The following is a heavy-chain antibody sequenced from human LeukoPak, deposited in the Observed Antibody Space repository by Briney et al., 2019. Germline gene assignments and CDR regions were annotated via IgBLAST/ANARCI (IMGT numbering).Heavy chain of an antibody. CDR1: GDSISSGDYY. CDR2: IYYSGST. CDR3: AREWEWELLYDY. J-gene: IGHJ4*02. Sequence: PSETLSLTCTVSGDSISSGDYYWSWIRQPRGKGLEWIGYIYYSGSTYYNPSLKSRVTISVDTSKNQFSLKLSSVTAADTAVYYCAREWEWELLYDYWGQGTLVTVYS. D-gene: IGHD1-26*01. V-gene: IGHV4-30-4*08.